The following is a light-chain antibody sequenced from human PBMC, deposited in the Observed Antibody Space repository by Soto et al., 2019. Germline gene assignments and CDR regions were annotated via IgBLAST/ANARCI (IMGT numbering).Light chain of an antibody. V-gene: IGKV1-5*03. CDR2: KAS. Sequence: DIQMTQSPSTLSASEGDRVTITCRASQSINNWLAWYQQKPGKAPKLLISKASNLKSGVPSRFSGTGSGTEFTLTISSLQPDDFAIYYCQQYDSYPFPFGGGTKVEIK. CDR3: QQYDSYPFP. CDR1: QSINNW. J-gene: IGKJ4*01.